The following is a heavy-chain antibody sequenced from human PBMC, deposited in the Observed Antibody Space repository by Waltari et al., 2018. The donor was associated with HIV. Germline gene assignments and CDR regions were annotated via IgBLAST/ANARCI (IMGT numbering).Heavy chain of an antibody. V-gene: IGHV3-15*01. CDR1: GFDFTNAW. J-gene: IGHJ3*01. Sequence: EVQLVESGGGLVKPGGYLRLSWAVAGFDFTNAWLLGVRQAPGKGLEWIGRIKSHSDGGTSDYAAPLKGRFSISRDDSQRTLFLQISSLMTEDTGVYYCTTDVYDGSGGNAFDVWGQGTMVTVSS. D-gene: IGHD5-12*01. CDR3: TTDVYDGSGGNAFDV. CDR2: IKSHSDGGTS.